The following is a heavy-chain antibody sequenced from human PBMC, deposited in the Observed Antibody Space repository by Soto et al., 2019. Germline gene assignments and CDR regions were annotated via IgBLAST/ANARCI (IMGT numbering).Heavy chain of an antibody. V-gene: IGHV1-2*04. CDR3: ARDWGHYYGSGSFPSPHPSDI. CDR2: INPNSGGT. J-gene: IGHJ4*02. CDR1: GYTFTDYY. D-gene: IGHD3-10*01. Sequence: QVQLVQSGAEVXKPGASVKVSCKASGYTFTDYYLHWVRQAPGQGLEWMGWINPNSGGTHSAQKFQGWVTMTRDTSITTVYMELNNLTSDDTAMYFCARDWGHYYGSGSFPSPHPSDIWGQGTLVTVSS.